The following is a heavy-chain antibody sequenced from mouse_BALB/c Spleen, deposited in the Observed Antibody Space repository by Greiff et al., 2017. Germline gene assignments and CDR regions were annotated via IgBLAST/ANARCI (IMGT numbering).Heavy chain of an antibody. CDR1: GFTFSSYG. D-gene: IGHD1-2*01. CDR2: INSNGGST. Sequence: EVKVVESGGGLVQPGGSLKLSCAASGFTFSSYGMSWVRQTPDKRLELVATINSNGGSTYYPDSVKGRFTISRDNAKNTLYLQMSSLKSEDTAMYYCAREGTTATYYFDYWGQGTTLTVSS. J-gene: IGHJ2*01. V-gene: IGHV5-6-3*01. CDR3: AREGTTATYYFDY.